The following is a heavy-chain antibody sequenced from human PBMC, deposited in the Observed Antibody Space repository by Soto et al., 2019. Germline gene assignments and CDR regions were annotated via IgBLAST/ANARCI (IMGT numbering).Heavy chain of an antibody. CDR2: INPNGGAT. CDR1: GYTFTGYF. J-gene: IGHJ5*02. D-gene: IGHD3-16*01. Sequence: ASVKVSCKASGYTFTGYFIHWGRQAPGQGLEWMGYINPNGGATRYAPRFQGRVTMTSDTSIRTAYMDLSNLTSDDTAVYYCARGGGTFLAPLPWGPGTLVTVSS. CDR3: ARGGGTFLAPLP. V-gene: IGHV1-2*02.